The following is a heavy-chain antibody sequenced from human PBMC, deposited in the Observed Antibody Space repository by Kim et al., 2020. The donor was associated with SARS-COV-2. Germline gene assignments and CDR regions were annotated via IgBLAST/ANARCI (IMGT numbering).Heavy chain of an antibody. J-gene: IGHJ5*02. D-gene: IGHD6-13*01. CDR3: ARRGSTSRWFDP. Sequence: NYTPAVKGRVTISVDTSKNQFSLKLSSVTAADTAVYYCARRGSTSRWFDPWGQGTLVTVSS. V-gene: IGHV4-34*01.